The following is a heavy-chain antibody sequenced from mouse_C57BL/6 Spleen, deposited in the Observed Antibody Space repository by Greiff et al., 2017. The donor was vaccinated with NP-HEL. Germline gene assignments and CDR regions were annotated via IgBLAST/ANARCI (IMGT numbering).Heavy chain of an antibody. D-gene: IGHD1-1*01. CDR2: IYPGSGNT. Sequence: VQLQQSGAELVRPGASVKLSCKASGYTFTDYYINWVKQRPGQGLEWIARIYPGSGNTYYNEKFKGKATLTAEKSSSTAYMQLSSLTSEDSAVYFCAREENYYGSSYGAWFAYWGQGTLVTVSA. J-gene: IGHJ3*01. V-gene: IGHV1-76*01. CDR1: GYTFTDYY. CDR3: AREENYYGSSYGAWFAY.